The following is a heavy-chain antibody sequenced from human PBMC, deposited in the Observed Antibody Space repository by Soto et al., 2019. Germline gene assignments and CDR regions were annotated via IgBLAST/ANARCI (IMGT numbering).Heavy chain of an antibody. CDR2: IRSKANSYAT. D-gene: IGHD6-19*01. CDR3: TPSGWPYYFDY. V-gene: IGHV3-73*01. Sequence: GGSLRLSCAASGFTFSGSAMHWVRQASGKGLEWVGRIRSKANSYATAYAASVKGRFTISRDDSKNTAYLQMNSLKTEDTAVYYCTPSGWPYYFDYWGQGTLVTVSS. J-gene: IGHJ4*02. CDR1: GFTFSGSA.